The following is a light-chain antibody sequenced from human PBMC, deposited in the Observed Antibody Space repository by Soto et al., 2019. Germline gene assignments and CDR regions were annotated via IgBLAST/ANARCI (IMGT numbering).Light chain of an antibody. CDR1: QSVKTF. CDR3: QQRSNWPPIT. CDR2: DAS. J-gene: IGKJ5*01. Sequence: EIVLTQSPATLSLSPGERATLYCRASQSVKTFLVWYQHRPGQAPRVLIYDASHRATGIPARFSGSGSGTDFTLTISSLEPEDAALYYCQQRSNWPPITFGQGTRLEIK. V-gene: IGKV3-11*01.